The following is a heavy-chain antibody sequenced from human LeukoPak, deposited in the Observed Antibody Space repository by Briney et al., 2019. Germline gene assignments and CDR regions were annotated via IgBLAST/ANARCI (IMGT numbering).Heavy chain of an antibody. CDR1: GFTFSSYE. J-gene: IGHJ4*02. CDR3: ARELWFGELGIDY. CDR2: ISSSGSTI. D-gene: IGHD3-10*01. V-gene: IGHV3-48*03. Sequence: SGGSLRLSCAASGFTFSSYEMNWVRQAPGKGLEWVSYISSSGSTIYYADSVKGRFTISRDNAKNSLYLQMNSLRAEDTAVYYCARELWFGELGIDYWGQGTLVTVSS.